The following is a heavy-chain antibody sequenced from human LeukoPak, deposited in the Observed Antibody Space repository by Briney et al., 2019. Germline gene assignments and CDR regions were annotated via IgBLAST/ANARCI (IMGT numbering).Heavy chain of an antibody. V-gene: IGHV1-2*02. Sequence: GASVKVSCKASGYTFTGYYMHWVRQAPGQGLEWMGWINPNSGGTSYAQKFQGRVTMTRDTSVTTAYMELSRLRSDDTAVYYCARYSGYAEPFESWGQGTLVTVSS. CDR2: INPNSGGT. D-gene: IGHD5-12*01. J-gene: IGHJ4*02. CDR1: GYTFTGYY. CDR3: ARYSGYAEPFES.